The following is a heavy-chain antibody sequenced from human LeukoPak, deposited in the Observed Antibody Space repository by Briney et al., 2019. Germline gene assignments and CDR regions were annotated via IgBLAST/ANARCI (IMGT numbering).Heavy chain of an antibody. Sequence: PSETLSLTCAVYGGSSSGYYWSWIRQPPGKGLEWIGEINHSGSTNYNPSLKSRVTISVDTSKNQFSLKLSSVTAADTAVYYCAREMIAAAGSWFDPWGQGTLVTVSS. J-gene: IGHJ5*02. V-gene: IGHV4-34*01. CDR1: GGSSSGYY. D-gene: IGHD6-13*01. CDR3: AREMIAAAGSWFDP. CDR2: INHSGST.